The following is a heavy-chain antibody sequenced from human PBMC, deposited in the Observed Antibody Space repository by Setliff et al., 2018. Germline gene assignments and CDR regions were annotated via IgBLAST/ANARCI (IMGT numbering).Heavy chain of an antibody. V-gene: IGHV4-31*03. CDR3: ARGRNIAARLLDS. J-gene: IGHJ4*02. CDR1: GGSISSGGYY. Sequence: ASETLSLTCTVPGGSISSGGYYWSWIRQHPGKGLEWIGYIYYSGSTSYYNPSLKSRVTISVDTSKDQFSLKLISMSAADTAVYFCARGRNIAARLLDSWGQGALVTVSS. D-gene: IGHD6-6*01. CDR2: IYYSGSTS.